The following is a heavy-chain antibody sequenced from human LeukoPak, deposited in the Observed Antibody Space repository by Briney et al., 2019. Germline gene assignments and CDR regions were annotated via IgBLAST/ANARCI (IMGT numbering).Heavy chain of an antibody. V-gene: IGHV1-46*01. CDR3: ATSVLDY. CDR2: INPSGNST. Sequence: ASVKVSSKTSGYTFTSYYMHWVRQAPGQGLEWMGIINPSGNSTSYPQRFQGRITMTWDTSTSTGYMELSRLRSEDTAVYDCATSVLDYWGQGTLVTVSA. J-gene: IGHJ4*02. CDR1: GYTFTSYY.